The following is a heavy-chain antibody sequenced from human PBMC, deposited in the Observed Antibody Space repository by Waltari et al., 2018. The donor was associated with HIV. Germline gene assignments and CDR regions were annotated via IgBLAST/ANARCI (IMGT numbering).Heavy chain of an antibody. CDR3: ARGLEYEFWSNYHNTFES. V-gene: IGHV4-61*01. D-gene: IGHD3-3*01. CDR2: IYYSGST. J-gene: IGHJ5*01. Sequence: QMQLQESGPGLVKPSETLSLTCAVSGGSVSSGSYYWSWIRQPPGKGLVWIGYIYYSGSTNNNPSLRSRVIISIDTAKNQFSRKLNSVTAADTAVYYCARGLEYEFWSNYHNTFESWGQGTLVTVSS. CDR1: GGSVSSGSYY.